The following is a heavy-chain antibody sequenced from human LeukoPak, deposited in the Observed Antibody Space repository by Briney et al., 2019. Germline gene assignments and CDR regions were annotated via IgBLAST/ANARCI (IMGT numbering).Heavy chain of an antibody. Sequence: GGSLRLSCAASGFTFSSYAMSWVRQALGKGLEWVSAISGSGGSTYYADSVKGRFTISRDNSKNTLYLQMNSLRAEDTAVYYCAMRSTVLNPLDYWGQGTLVTVSS. CDR2: ISGSGGST. V-gene: IGHV3-23*01. CDR3: AMRSTVLNPLDY. D-gene: IGHD4-17*01. J-gene: IGHJ4*02. CDR1: GFTFSSYA.